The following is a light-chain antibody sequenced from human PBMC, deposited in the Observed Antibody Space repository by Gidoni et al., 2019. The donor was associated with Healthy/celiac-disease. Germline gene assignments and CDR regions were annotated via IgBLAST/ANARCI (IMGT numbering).Light chain of an antibody. CDR1: RSDVGSYNL. CDR2: EGS. J-gene: IGLJ2*01. Sequence: QSALTQPASVSGSPGQSITIPCTGPRSDVGSYNLVSWYQQHPGKAPKLMIYEGSKRPSGVSNRFSGSKSGNTASLTISGLQAEDEADYYCCSYAGSSTLVFGGGTKLTVL. V-gene: IGLV2-23*01. CDR3: CSYAGSSTLV.